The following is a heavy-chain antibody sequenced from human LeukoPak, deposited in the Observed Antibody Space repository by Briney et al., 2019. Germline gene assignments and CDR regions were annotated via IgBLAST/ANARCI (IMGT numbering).Heavy chain of an antibody. CDR2: ISGSGGST. Sequence: PGGSLRLSCAASGFTFSSYAMSWVRQAPGKGLEWVSAISGSGGSTYYADSVKGRFTISRDNSKNTLYLQMNSLRAEDTAVYYCARTRTYYYDSSGYYYVWGQGTLVTVSS. J-gene: IGHJ4*02. V-gene: IGHV3-23*01. CDR1: GFTFSSYA. D-gene: IGHD3-22*01. CDR3: ARTRTYYYDSSGYYYV.